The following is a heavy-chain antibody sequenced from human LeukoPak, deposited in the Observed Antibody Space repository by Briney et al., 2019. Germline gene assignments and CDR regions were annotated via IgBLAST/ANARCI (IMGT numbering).Heavy chain of an antibody. V-gene: IGHV1-24*01. J-gene: IGHJ5*02. D-gene: IGHD2-2*02. CDR2: FDPEDGEK. Sequence: ASVKVSCKVSGYILTELSMHWVRQTPGKGLEWMGGFDPEDGEKVYAQRFQGRFTMTEDTSTDTAYMELSNLTSDDTAVYYCATMILVPAAIGGWFDPWGQGTLVTVSS. CDR3: ATMILVPAAIGGWFDP. CDR1: GYILTELS.